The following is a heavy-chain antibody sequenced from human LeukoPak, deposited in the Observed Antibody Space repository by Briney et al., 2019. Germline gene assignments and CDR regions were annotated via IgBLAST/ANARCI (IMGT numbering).Heavy chain of an antibody. CDR1: GFTFSSYW. CDR3: AKYYDFWSGYLPFDY. D-gene: IGHD3-3*01. Sequence: GGSLRLPCAASGFTFSSYWMSWVRQAPGKRLEWVANIKQDGSEKYYVDSVKGRFTISRDNAENSLYLQMNSLRAEDTAMYYCAKYYDFWSGYLPFDYWGQGTLVTVSS. CDR2: IKQDGSEK. J-gene: IGHJ4*02. V-gene: IGHV3-7*01.